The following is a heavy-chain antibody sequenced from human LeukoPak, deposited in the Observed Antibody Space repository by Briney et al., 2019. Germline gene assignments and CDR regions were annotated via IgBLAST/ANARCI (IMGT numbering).Heavy chain of an antibody. V-gene: IGHV3-74*01. CDR2: INSDGSST. CDR1: GFIFSDHH. D-gene: IGHD6-13*01. CDR3: AREHSSSWAFDY. J-gene: IGHJ4*02. Sequence: GGFLRLSCAASGFIFSDHHMDWVRQAPGKGLVWVSRINSDGSSTSYADSVKGRFTISRDNAKNTLYLQMNSLRAEDTAVYYCAREHSSSWAFDYWGQGTLVTVSS.